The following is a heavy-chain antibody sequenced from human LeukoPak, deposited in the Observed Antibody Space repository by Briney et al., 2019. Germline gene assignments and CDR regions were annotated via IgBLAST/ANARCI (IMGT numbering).Heavy chain of an antibody. V-gene: IGHV4-4*07. D-gene: IGHD4-23*01. CDR3: ARVAKLPGITGQYYFDY. CDR2: IYTSGST. J-gene: IGHJ4*02. Sequence: SETLSLTCTVSGGSISSYYWSWIRHPAGKGLEWIGRIYTSGSTNYNPSLKSRVTMSVDTSKNQFSLKLSFVTAADTAVYYCARVAKLPGITGQYYFDYWGQGTLVTVSS. CDR1: GGSISSYY.